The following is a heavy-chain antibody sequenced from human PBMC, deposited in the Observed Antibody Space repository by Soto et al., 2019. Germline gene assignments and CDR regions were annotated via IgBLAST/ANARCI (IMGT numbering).Heavy chain of an antibody. V-gene: IGHV3-23*01. CDR1: GITFSNYG. J-gene: IGHJ4*02. D-gene: IGHD3-10*01. CDR2: ISSSGGST. Sequence: PGGTLRLSCAASGITFSNYGMLWVRQAPGKGLEWVSAISSSGGSTYYADSVRGRFTISRDNSKNTLYLQMNSLRAEDTAVYYCAKDSWVHDYWGQGTLGTVAS. CDR3: AKDSWVHDY.